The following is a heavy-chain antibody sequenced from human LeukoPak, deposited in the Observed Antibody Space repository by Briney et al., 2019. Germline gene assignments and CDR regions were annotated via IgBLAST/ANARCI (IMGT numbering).Heavy chain of an antibody. Sequence: ASVKVSCKASGYTFTGYYMHWVRQAPGQGLEWMGWINPNSGGTNYAQKFQGRVTMTRDTSISTAYMELSRLRSDDTAVYYCARWRTTPTTGFDPWGQGTLVTVSS. J-gene: IGHJ5*02. CDR1: GYTFTGYY. CDR3: ARWRTTPTTGFDP. V-gene: IGHV1-2*02. D-gene: IGHD2/OR15-2a*01. CDR2: INPNSGGT.